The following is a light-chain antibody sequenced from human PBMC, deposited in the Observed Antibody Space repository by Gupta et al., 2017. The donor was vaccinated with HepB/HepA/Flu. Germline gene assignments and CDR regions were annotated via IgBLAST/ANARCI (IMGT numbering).Light chain of an antibody. Sequence: DIVMTQSLLSLPLTPGEPASISCRSSQSLLHSNGYNYFDWYLQKPGQSPQLLIYLGANRASGVPDRFSGSGSGTDVTLKISRGEAEDVGVYYCRQALQNPSYTFGQGTKLEIK. CDR1: QSLLHSNGYNY. CDR3: RQALQNPSYT. CDR2: LGA. V-gene: IGKV2-28*01. J-gene: IGKJ2*01.